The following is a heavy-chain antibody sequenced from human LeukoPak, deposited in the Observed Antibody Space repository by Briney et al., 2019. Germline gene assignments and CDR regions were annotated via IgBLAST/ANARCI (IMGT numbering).Heavy chain of an antibody. CDR3: TREFYYRFDI. D-gene: IGHD3-10*01. CDR1: GFTFRNNW. V-gene: IGHV3-72*01. Sequence: PGGSLRLSXTPSGFTFRNNWMDWVRQAPGKGLEWVGRIKHKDDRLATEYAASVRGRFTISRDDSTDSLYLQMNSLKAEDTAIYYCTREFYYRFDIWGQGTLVTVSS. J-gene: IGHJ5*02. CDR2: IKHKDDRLAT.